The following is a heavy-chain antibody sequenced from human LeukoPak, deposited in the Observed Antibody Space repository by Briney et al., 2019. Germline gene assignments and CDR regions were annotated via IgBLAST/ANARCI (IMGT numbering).Heavy chain of an antibody. CDR2: IYYSGST. D-gene: IGHD3-22*01. CDR1: GGSISSYY. J-gene: IGHJ4*02. V-gene: IGHV4-59*01. Sequence: SETLSLTCTVSGGSISSYYWSWIRQPPGKGLEWIGYIYYSGSTNYNPSLKSRVTISVDTSKNQFSLKLSSVTAADTAVYYCAGHYDSSGYYGYWGQGTLVTVCS. CDR3: AGHYDSSGYYGY.